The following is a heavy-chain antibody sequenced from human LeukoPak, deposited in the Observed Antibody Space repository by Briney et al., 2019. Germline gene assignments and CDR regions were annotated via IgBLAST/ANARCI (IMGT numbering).Heavy chain of an antibody. CDR1: GGSISSYY. Sequence: SETLSLTCTVSGGSISSYYWSRIRQPAGKGLEWIGRIYTSGSTNYNSSLKSRVTMSVDTSKNQFSLKLSSVTAADTAVYYCARDFWRRSGYGMDVWGQGTTVTVSS. J-gene: IGHJ6*02. CDR3: ARDFWRRSGYGMDV. V-gene: IGHV4-4*07. D-gene: IGHD6-25*01. CDR2: IYTSGST.